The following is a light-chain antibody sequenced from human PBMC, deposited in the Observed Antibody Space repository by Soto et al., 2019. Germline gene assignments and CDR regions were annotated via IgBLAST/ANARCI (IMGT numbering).Light chain of an antibody. Sequence: DIQMTQSPSTLSASVGDRVTITCRASQSISIWLAWYQQKPGKAPNLLISKASSLESGVPSRFIGSGSGTEFTLTISSLQPDDFATYYCQQCNNYPWTFGQGTKVEIK. CDR1: QSISIW. V-gene: IGKV1-5*03. CDR3: QQCNNYPWT. J-gene: IGKJ1*01. CDR2: KAS.